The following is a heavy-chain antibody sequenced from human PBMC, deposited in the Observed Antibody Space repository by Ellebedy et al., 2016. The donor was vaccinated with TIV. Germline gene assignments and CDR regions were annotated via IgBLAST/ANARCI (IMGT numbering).Heavy chain of an antibody. J-gene: IGHJ4*02. V-gene: IGHV3-30-3*01. CDR3: ARGLSGSGRGEAY. D-gene: IGHD3-10*01. Sequence: GESLKISXAASGFTFSSYAMHWVRQAPGKGLEWVAVISYDGSNKYYADSVKGRFTISRDNSKNTLYLQMNSLRAEDTAVYYCARGLSGSGRGEAYWGQGTLVTVSS. CDR1: GFTFSSYA. CDR2: ISYDGSNK.